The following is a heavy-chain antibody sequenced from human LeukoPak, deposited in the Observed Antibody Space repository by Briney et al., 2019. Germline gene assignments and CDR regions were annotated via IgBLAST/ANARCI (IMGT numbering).Heavy chain of an antibody. CDR3: AKDTGDYYDSSGYYYAGWFDP. CDR1: GFTFSSYG. D-gene: IGHD3-22*01. V-gene: IGHV3-30*02. Sequence: AGGSLRLSCAASGFTFSSYGMYWVRQAPGKGLECVVFLRLDGSNKYYADSVKGRFTISRDNSTNTLYLQMNSLRAEDTAVYYCAKDTGDYYDSSGYYYAGWFDPWGQGTLVTVSS. J-gene: IGHJ5*02. CDR2: LRLDGSNK.